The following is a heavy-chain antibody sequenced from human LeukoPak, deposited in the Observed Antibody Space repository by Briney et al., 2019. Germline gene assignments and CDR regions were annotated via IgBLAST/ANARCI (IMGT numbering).Heavy chain of an antibody. CDR1: GGTFSSYA. CDR2: IIPIFGTA. J-gene: IGHJ4*02. D-gene: IGHD6-6*01. Sequence: ASVKVSCKASGGTFSSYAISWVRQAPGQGLEWMGGIIPIFGTANYAQKFQGRVTITTDESTSTAYMELSSPRSEDTAVYYCASRGEYSSFDYWGQGTLVTVSS. CDR3: ASRGEYSSFDY. V-gene: IGHV1-69*05.